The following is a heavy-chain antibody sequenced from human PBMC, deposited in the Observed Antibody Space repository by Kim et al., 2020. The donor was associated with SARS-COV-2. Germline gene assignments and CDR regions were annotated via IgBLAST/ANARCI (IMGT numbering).Heavy chain of an antibody. J-gene: IGHJ4*02. V-gene: IGHV1-2*02. CDR3: ARGSDVNYMPFYYFDS. Sequence: ASVKVSCRASGYTFTGYFLNWVRQAPGQGLQWMGWVNPDTGGTNYASKFQGRITMTRDTSNSTAYMELSGLTSDDTAVYFCARGSDVNYMPFYYFDSWGQGVLVTVSS. CDR1: GYTFTGYF. CDR2: VNPDTGGT. D-gene: IGHD2-2*01.